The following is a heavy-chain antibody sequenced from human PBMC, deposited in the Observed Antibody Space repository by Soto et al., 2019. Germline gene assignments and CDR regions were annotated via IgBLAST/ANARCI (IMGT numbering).Heavy chain of an antibody. J-gene: IGHJ4*02. CDR2: IWYDGGNK. Sequence: GGSLRLSCSASGFTFSSFAIHWVRQAPGKGLEWVAVIWYDGGNKFYADSVKGRFTIARDNSKNTLSLQMSSLRAEDTAIYFCARDRHSTSSGYFDNWGQGPMVTV. V-gene: IGHV3-33*04. D-gene: IGHD6-6*01. CDR1: GFTFSSFA. CDR3: ARDRHSTSSGYFDN.